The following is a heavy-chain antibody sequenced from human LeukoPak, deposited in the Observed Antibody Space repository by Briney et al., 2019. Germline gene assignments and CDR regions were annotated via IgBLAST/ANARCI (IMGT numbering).Heavy chain of an antibody. D-gene: IGHD6-13*01. J-gene: IGHJ5*02. CDR2: IYYSGST. CDR1: GGSISSYY. CDR3: ARDRRGQLKYNWFDP. Sequence: SETLSLTCTVSGGSISSYYWSWIRQPPGKGLEWIGYIYYSGSTNYNPSLKSRVTISVDTSKNQFSLKLSSVTAADTAVYYCARDRRGQLKYNWFDPWGQGTLVTVSS. V-gene: IGHV4-59*01.